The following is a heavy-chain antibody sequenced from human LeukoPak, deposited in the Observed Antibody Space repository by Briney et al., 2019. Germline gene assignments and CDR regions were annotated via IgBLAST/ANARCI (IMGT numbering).Heavy chain of an antibody. V-gene: IGHV3-33*01. Sequence: GESLRLSCAASGFTFSDYGIHWVRQAPGQGLEWVALIWYDGSKKYYADSVKGRFTISRDNTKNTLYLQLNSLRADDTAVYYCARAHSSSSTFDLWGQGNLVTVSS. CDR2: IWYDGSKK. J-gene: IGHJ4*02. CDR1: GFTFSDYG. CDR3: ARAHSSSSTFDL. D-gene: IGHD6-6*01.